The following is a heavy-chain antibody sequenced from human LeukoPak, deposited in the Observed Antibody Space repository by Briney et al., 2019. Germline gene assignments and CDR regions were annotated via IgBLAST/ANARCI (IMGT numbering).Heavy chain of an antibody. CDR1: GGSFSGYY. J-gene: IGHJ5*02. Sequence: KASETLSLTCAVYGGSFSGYYWSWIRQPPGKGLEWIGEINHSGSTNYNPSRKSRVTISVDTSKNQFSLKLSSVTAADTAVYYCARDLAWGSSSVWFDPWGQGTLVTVSS. CDR2: INHSGST. D-gene: IGHD6-6*01. CDR3: ARDLAWGSSSVWFDP. V-gene: IGHV4-34*01.